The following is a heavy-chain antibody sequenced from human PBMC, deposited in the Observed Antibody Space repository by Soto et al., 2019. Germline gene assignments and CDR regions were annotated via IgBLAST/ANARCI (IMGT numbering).Heavy chain of an antibody. CDR3: AREGAEYTAMVANWFDP. J-gene: IGHJ5*02. V-gene: IGHV1-2*04. CDR2: INPNSGGT. CDR1: GYTFTGYY. D-gene: IGHD5-18*01. Sequence: QVQLVQSGAAVKKPGASVKVSCKASGYTFTGYYMHWVRQAPGQGLEWMGWINPNSGGTNYAQKFQGWVTMTRDTSISTAYMELSRLRSDDTAVYYCAREGAEYTAMVANWFDPWGQGTLVTVSS.